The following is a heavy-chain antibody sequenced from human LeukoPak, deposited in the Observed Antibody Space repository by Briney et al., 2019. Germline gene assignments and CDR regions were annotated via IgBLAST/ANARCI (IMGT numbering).Heavy chain of an antibody. D-gene: IGHD4-17*01. CDR2: IKQDGGET. Sequence: GGSMRLSCAASGFTFSNHGMNWVRQAPGKWLEWVANIKQDGGETYYVDSVKGRFTISRDNDKNTLYLQMNSLRAEATAVYYCARDKDGDYYFDYWGQGTLVTVAS. J-gene: IGHJ4*02. CDR1: GFTFSNHG. CDR3: ARDKDGDYYFDY. V-gene: IGHV3-7*01.